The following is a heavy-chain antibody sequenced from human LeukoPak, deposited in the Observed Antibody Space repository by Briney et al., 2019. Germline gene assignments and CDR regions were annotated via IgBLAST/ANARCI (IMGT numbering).Heavy chain of an antibody. CDR1: GGSFSGYY. V-gene: IGHV4-34*01. CDR3: ARRPPPMYCSSTCCRTSNWFDP. CDR2: INHSGST. Sequence: SETLSLTCAVYGGSFSGYYWSWIRQPPGKGLEWIGEINHSGSTNYNPSLKSRVTISVDTSNNQFSLKLSSVTAADTAVYYCARRPPPMYCSSTCCRTSNWFDPWGRGTLVTVSS. D-gene: IGHD2-2*01. J-gene: IGHJ5*02.